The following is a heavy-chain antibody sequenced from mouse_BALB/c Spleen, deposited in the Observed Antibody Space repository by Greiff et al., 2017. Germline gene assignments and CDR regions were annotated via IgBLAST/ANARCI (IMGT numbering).Heavy chain of an antibody. Sequence: EVHLVESGGGLVQPGGSRKLSCAASGFTFSSFGMHWVRQAPEKGLEWVAYISSGSSTIYYADTVKGRFTISRDNPKNTLFLQMTSLRSEDTAMYYCARESTGRRYFDYWGQGTTLTVSS. V-gene: IGHV5-17*02. CDR1: GFTFSSFG. CDR2: ISSGSSTI. J-gene: IGHJ2*01. D-gene: IGHD4-1*02. CDR3: ARESTGRRYFDY.